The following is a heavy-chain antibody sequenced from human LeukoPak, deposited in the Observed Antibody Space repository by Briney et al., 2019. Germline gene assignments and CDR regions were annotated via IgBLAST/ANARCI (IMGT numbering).Heavy chain of an antibody. D-gene: IGHD1-14*01. V-gene: IGHV3-21*01. CDR3: ARHGVSGTAYSPFDY. J-gene: IGHJ4*02. CDR1: GFTFSSYS. Sequence: GGSLRLSCAASGFTFSSYSMNWVRQAPGKGLEWVSSISSSSSYIYYADSVKGRFTISRDNAKNSLYLQMNSLRAEDTAVYYCARHGVSGTAYSPFDYWGQGTLVTVSS. CDR2: ISSSSSYI.